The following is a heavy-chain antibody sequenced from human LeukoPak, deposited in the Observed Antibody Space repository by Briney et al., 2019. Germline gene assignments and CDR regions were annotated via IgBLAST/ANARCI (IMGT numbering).Heavy chain of an antibody. CDR2: ISYDGSNK. CDR1: GFTFSSYA. Sequence: PGGSLRLSCAASGFTFSSYAMHWVRQAPGKGLEWVAVISYDGSNKYYADSVKGRFTISRDNSKNTLYVQMNSLRGEDTAVYYCAKDLGIVGATETLDYWGQGTLVTVSS. D-gene: IGHD1-26*01. CDR3: AKDLGIVGATETLDY. V-gene: IGHV3-30*04. J-gene: IGHJ4*02.